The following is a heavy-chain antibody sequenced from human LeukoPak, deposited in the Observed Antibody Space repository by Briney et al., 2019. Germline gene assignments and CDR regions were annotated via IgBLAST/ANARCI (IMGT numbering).Heavy chain of an antibody. V-gene: IGHV3-53*01. CDR3: AKDGAGDYYYMDV. CDR1: GFTVSSNY. D-gene: IGHD3-16*01. J-gene: IGHJ6*03. Sequence: GGSLRLSCAASGFTVSSNYMSWVRQAPGKGLEWVSVIYSGGSTYYADSVKGRFTISRDNSKNTLYLQMNSLRAEDTAVYYCAKDGAGDYYYMDVWGKGTTVTISS. CDR2: IYSGGST.